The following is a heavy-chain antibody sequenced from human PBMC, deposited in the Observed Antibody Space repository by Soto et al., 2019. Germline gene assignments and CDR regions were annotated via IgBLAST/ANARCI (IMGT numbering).Heavy chain of an antibody. Sequence: SETLSLTCTVSGGAITSYYWSWIRQPVGEGLQWIGRVYSTGSTNYNPSLRSRVTMSVDTSQNQFFLRLSSVTAADTAVYYCARDEYYDSNNWFDHWGQGILVTVSS. CDR1: GGAITSYY. D-gene: IGHD3-22*01. CDR3: ARDEYYDSNNWFDH. J-gene: IGHJ5*02. V-gene: IGHV4-4*07. CDR2: VYSTGST.